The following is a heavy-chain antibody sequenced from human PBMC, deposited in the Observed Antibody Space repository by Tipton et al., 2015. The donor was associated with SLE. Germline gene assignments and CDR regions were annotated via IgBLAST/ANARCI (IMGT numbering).Heavy chain of an antibody. CDR2: IYYSGST. Sequence: TLSLTCAVYGGSFSGYYWSWIRQPPGKGLEWIGYIYYSGSTNYNPSLKSRVTISLDTSKNQFSLKLSSVTAADTAVYYCASEKGPTVVTPGGAFDIWGQGTMVTVSS. J-gene: IGHJ3*02. CDR1: GGSFSGYY. CDR3: ASEKGPTVVTPGGAFDI. V-gene: IGHV4-59*07. D-gene: IGHD4-23*01.